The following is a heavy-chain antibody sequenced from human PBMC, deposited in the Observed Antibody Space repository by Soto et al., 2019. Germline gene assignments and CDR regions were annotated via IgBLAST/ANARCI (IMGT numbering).Heavy chain of an antibody. CDR2: INHSGST. CDR1: GGSFSGYY. CDR3: ARTKVSATHAFDI. J-gene: IGHJ3*02. Sequence: QVQLQQWGAGLLKPSETLSLTCAVYGGSFSGYYWSWIRQPPGKGLEWIGEINHSGSTNYNPSLKSRVTISLDTSKNQLSLKLSSVTAADTAVYYCARTKVSATHAFDIWGQGTMVTVSS. D-gene: IGHD2-15*01. V-gene: IGHV4-34*01.